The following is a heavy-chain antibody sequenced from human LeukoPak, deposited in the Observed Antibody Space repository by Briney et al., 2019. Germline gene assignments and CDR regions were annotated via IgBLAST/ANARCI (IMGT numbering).Heavy chain of an antibody. CDR3: ARAGGSTVSHSDY. Sequence: GGSLRLSCTGSGFTFSRYSINWVRQAPGKGLEWVSSISSSTSYIYYADSVKGRFTISKDNAKNSLYLQMNSLRAEDTAVYYCARAGGSTVSHSDYWGQGTLVTVSS. CDR2: ISSSTSYI. V-gene: IGHV3-21*01. CDR1: GFTFSRYS. J-gene: IGHJ4*02. D-gene: IGHD4-17*01.